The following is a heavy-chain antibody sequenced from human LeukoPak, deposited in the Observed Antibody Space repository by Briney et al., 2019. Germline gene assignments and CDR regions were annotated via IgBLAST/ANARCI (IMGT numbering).Heavy chain of an antibody. J-gene: IGHJ5*02. D-gene: IGHD4-23*01. CDR2: LSDVGTN. CDR3: ARDKAPGGKRWFDP. Sequence: SETLSLTCAVSGVSISSYYWSWIRQHPGKGLEWIGYLSDVGTNDYNPSLKGRVTISRDTSKNQFSLRLSSVTAADAAVYHCARDKAPGGKRWFDPWGQGALVIVSS. CDR1: GVSISSYY. V-gene: IGHV4-59*01.